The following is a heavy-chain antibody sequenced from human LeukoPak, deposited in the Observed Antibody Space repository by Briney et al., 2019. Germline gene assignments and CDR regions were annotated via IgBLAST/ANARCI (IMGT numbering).Heavy chain of an antibody. J-gene: IGHJ5*02. CDR3: ARWVASPSSGWFSP. Sequence: ASVKVSCKASGYTFTGYYMHWVRQAPGQGLEWMGWINPNNGDTNYVQKFQGRVTMTRDTSISTAYMELSSLIFDDTAVYYCARWVASPSSGWFSPWGQGTLVTVSS. CDR1: GYTFTGYY. CDR2: INPNNGDT. D-gene: IGHD3-22*01. V-gene: IGHV1-2*02.